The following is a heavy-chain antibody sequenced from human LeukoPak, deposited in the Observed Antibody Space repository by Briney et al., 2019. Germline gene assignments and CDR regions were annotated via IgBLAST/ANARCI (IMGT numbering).Heavy chain of an antibody. Sequence: SQTLSLTCAISGDSVSSNSAAWSWIRQSPSRGLEWLGRTYYRSKWYNDYAVSVKSRITINPDTSKNQFSLQLNSVTPEDTAVYYCARGCYYDSSGYYPHTTYYYYGVDVWGQGTTVTVSS. CDR2: TYYRSKWYN. CDR3: ARGCYYDSSGYYPHTTYYYYGVDV. J-gene: IGHJ6*02. D-gene: IGHD3-22*01. V-gene: IGHV6-1*01. CDR1: GDSVSSNSAA.